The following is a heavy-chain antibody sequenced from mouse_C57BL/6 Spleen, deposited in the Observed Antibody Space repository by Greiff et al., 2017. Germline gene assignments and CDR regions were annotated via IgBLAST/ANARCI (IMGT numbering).Heavy chain of an antibody. Sequence: EVKLMESGPGLVKPSQSLSLTCSVTGYSITSGYYWNWIRQFPGNKLEWMGYISYDGSNNYNPSLKNRISITRDTSKNQFFLKLNSVTTEDTATYYCAREGVDWGQGTTLTVSS. J-gene: IGHJ2*01. D-gene: IGHD1-1*02. CDR2: ISYDGSN. CDR1: GYSITSGYY. V-gene: IGHV3-6*01. CDR3: AREGVD.